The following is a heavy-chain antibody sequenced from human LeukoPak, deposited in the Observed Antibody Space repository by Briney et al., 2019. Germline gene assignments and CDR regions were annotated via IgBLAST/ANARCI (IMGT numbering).Heavy chain of an antibody. J-gene: IGHJ4*02. V-gene: IGHV4-59*01. CDR2: IYYSGST. Sequence: SETLSLTCTVSGGSISSYYWSWIRQPPGKGLEVIGYIYYSGSTDYNPSLKSRVTISVDTSKNQFSLRLSSVTAADTAVYYCARSVAGYDFDYWGQGTLVTVSS. CDR1: GGSISSYY. D-gene: IGHD6-19*01. CDR3: ARSVAGYDFDY.